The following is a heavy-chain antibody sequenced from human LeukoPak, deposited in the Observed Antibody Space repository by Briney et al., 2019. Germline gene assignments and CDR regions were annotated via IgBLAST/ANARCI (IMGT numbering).Heavy chain of an antibody. V-gene: IGHV3-53*01. CDR2: IYSGGGT. CDR1: GINVSSSY. CDR3: AGYSSGYYLDY. Sequence: GGSLRLSCAASGINVSSSYLSWVRQFPGKGLEWVSFIYSGGGTYSTDSVKGRFTISRDNSKNMLYLQMNSLRAEDTAVYYCAGYSSGYYLDYWGQGTLVTVSS. D-gene: IGHD3-3*01. J-gene: IGHJ4*02.